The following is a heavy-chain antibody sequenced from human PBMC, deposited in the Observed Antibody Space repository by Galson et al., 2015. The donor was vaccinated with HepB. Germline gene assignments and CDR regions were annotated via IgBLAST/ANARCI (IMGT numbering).Heavy chain of an antibody. V-gene: IGHV2-70*11. J-gene: IGHJ4*02. D-gene: IGHD4-17*01. CDR1: GFSPRTSGMC. CDR2: IDWDDDK. Sequence: PALVKPTQTLTLTCTFSGFSPRTSGMCVSWIRQPPGKALEWLARIDWDDDKYYSTSLKTRLTISKDTSKNQVVLTMTNMDPVDTATYYCARIGGTVTDGGVYWGQGTLVTVSS. CDR3: ARIGGTVTDGGVY.